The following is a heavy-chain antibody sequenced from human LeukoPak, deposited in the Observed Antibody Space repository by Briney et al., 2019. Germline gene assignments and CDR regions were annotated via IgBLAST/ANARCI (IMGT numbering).Heavy chain of an antibody. CDR2: INAGNGNT. V-gene: IGHV1-3*01. D-gene: IGHD2-15*01. J-gene: IGHJ6*04. CDR3: ARGYCSGGSCDTPYYYCGMDV. CDR1: GYTFTSYA. Sequence: ASVKVSCKASGYTFTSYAMHWVRQAPGQRLEWMGWINAGNGNTKYSQKFQGRVTITRDTSASTAYMELSSLRSEDTAVYYCARGYCSGGSCDTPYYYCGMDVWGKGTTVTVSS.